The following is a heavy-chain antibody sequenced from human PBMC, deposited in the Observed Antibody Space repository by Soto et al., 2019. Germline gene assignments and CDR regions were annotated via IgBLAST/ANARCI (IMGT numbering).Heavy chain of an antibody. CDR3: AREDYGDKVLYFDY. V-gene: IGHV3-7*01. CDR2: IKQDGSEK. D-gene: IGHD4-17*01. CDR1: GFTFSSYW. J-gene: IGHJ4*02. Sequence: GGSLRLSCAASGFTFSSYWMSWVRQAPGKGLEWVANIKQDGSEKYYVDSVKSRFTISRDNAKNSLYLQMNSLRAEDTAVYYCAREDYGDKVLYFDYWGQGTLVTVSS.